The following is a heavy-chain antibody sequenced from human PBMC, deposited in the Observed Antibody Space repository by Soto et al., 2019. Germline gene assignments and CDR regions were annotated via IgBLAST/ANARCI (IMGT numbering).Heavy chain of an antibody. CDR3: LKDAPNGSIDD. D-gene: IGHD3-10*01. Sequence: VQVVASGGGLVQPGRSLRLSCAVSGFRFEQYVMHWVRQAPGKGLECVSTVSPTGDTVAYADSVEGRFTVSRDNAKNSLYLQMNGLKGDDTAIYYCLKDAPNGSIDDWGQGTRVTVSS. J-gene: IGHJ4*02. CDR2: VSPTGDTV. CDR1: GFRFEQYV. V-gene: IGHV3-9*01.